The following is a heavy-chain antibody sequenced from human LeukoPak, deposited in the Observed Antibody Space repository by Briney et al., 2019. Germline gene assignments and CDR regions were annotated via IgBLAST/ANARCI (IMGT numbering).Heavy chain of an antibody. CDR3: ARDFRFQNHTTVTIDY. CDR1: GYTFTGYY. V-gene: IGHV1-2*02. CDR2: INPDSGGT. Sequence: ASVKVSCKASGYTFTGYYMHWVRQAPGQGLEWMGWINPDSGGTNYAQKFQGRVTMTRDTSISTAYMERSRLRSDDTAVYYCARDFRFQNHTTVTIDYWAQGTLVSVSS. D-gene: IGHD4-17*01. J-gene: IGHJ4*02.